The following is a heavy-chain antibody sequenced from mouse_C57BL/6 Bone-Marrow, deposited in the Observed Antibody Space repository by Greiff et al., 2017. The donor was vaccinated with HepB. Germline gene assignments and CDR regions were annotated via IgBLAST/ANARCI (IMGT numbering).Heavy chain of an antibody. CDR3: ARDGYYSNFTFDY. V-gene: IGHV1-55*01. J-gene: IGHJ2*01. CDR2: IYPGSGST. CDR1: GYTFTSYW. D-gene: IGHD2-5*01. Sequence: VQLKESGAELVKPGASVKVSCKASGYTFTSYWMHWVKQRPGQGLEWIGDIYPGSGSTNYNEKFKSKATLTVDTSSSTAYMQLSSLTSEDSAVYYCARDGYYSNFTFDYWGQGTTLTVSS.